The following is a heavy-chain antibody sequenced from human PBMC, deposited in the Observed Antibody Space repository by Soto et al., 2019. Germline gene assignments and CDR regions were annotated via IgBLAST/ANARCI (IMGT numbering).Heavy chain of an antibody. CDR2: ISYDGSNK. CDR3: ARVVPAAMYYYYGMDV. J-gene: IGHJ6*02. Sequence: QVQLVESGGGVVQPGRSLRLFCAACGFTFSTYGMHWVRQAPGKGLEWVAVISYDGSNKYYADSVKGRFTISRDNSKNTLYLQMNSLRAEDTAVYYCARVVPAAMYYYYGMDVWGQGTTVTVSS. CDR1: GFTFSTYG. V-gene: IGHV3-30*03. D-gene: IGHD2-2*01.